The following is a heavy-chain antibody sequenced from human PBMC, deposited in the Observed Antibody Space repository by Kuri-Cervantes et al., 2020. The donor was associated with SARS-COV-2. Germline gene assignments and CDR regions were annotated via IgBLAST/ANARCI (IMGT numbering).Heavy chain of an antibody. CDR1: GGSISSGSYY. D-gene: IGHD3-10*01. V-gene: IGHV4-61*02. J-gene: IGHJ3*02. Sequence: SCTVSGGSISSGSYYWSWIRQPAGKGLEWIGRIYTSGSTNYNPSLKSRVTMSVDTSKNQFSLKLSSVTAADTAVYYCARDGILWFGELFGDAFDIWGQGTMVTVSS. CDR3: ARDGILWFGELFGDAFDI. CDR2: IYTSGST.